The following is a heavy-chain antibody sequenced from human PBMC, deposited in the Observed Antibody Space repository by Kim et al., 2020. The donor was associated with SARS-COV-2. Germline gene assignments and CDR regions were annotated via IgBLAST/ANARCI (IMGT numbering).Heavy chain of an antibody. CDR2: IIPIFGTT. V-gene: IGHV1-69*13. Sequence: SVKVSCKASGGAFSSYGFSWVRQAPGQGLEWMGGIIPIFGTTNYAQKFQGRVTIIADESTSTAYMELSSLRSEDTAMYFCARVRFKVKQLVPDYFDYWGQGTLVTVSS. CDR1: GGAFSSYG. D-gene: IGHD6-13*01. J-gene: IGHJ4*02. CDR3: ARVRFKVKQLVPDYFDY.